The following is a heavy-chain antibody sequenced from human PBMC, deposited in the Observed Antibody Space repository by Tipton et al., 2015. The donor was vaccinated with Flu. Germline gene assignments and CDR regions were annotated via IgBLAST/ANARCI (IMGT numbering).Heavy chain of an antibody. J-gene: IGHJ6*02. CDR1: GLTFNNYG. D-gene: IGHD3-10*01. CDR3: TQRWFGEASPHYAGLDV. CDR2: ISFDGGDK. V-gene: IGHV3-30*03. Sequence: QLVQSGGGVVQPGKSLRLSCAASGLTFNNYGIHWVRQAPGKGLEWVAVISFDGGDKYYADSVKGRFIVSRDNSKNTLYLQMNSLRLEDTAVYYCTQRWFGEASPHYAGLDVWGQGTTVTVSS.